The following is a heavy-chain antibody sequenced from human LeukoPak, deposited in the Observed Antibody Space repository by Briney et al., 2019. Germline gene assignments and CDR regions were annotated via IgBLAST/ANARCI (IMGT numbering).Heavy chain of an antibody. D-gene: IGHD3-22*01. Sequence: GASVKVSCKASGYTFTSYGNSWVRQAPGQVLEWMGWISAYNGNTNYAQKLQGRVTMTTDTSTSTAYMELRSLRSDDTAVYYCARAAHYYDSSGFDYWGQGTLVTVSS. CDR1: GYTFTSYG. V-gene: IGHV1-18*01. J-gene: IGHJ4*02. CDR2: ISAYNGNT. CDR3: ARAAHYYDSSGFDY.